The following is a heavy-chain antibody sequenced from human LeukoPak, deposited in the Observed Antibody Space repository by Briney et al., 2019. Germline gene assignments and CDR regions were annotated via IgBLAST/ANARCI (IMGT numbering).Heavy chain of an antibody. CDR1: GGSISSGDYY. Sequence: SQTLSLTCTVSGGSISSGDYYWSWIRQPPGKGLEWIGYIYYSGSTYYNPSLKSRVTISVDTSKNQFSLKLSSVTAADTAVYYCASKTTVVTIDAFDIWGQGTMVTVSS. CDR3: ASKTTVVTIDAFDI. V-gene: IGHV4-30-4*08. J-gene: IGHJ3*02. CDR2: IYYSGST. D-gene: IGHD4-23*01.